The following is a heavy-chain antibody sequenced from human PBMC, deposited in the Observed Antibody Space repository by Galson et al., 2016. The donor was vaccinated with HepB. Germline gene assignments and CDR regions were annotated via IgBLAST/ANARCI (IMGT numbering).Heavy chain of an antibody. CDR2: IHYGGTT. V-gene: IGHV4-31*03. J-gene: IGHJ6*04. Sequence: TLSLTCTVSGAPMTSGGFFWTWIRQLPGKGLEWIGEIHYGGTTYYKPSLKGGVSMSLDMSHNQFYLTLTSVTAADTALYYCARDTPPTEAGENHYGVDVWGKGTMVTVSS. D-gene: IGHD6-19*01. CDR1: GAPMTSGGFF. CDR3: ARDTPPTEAGENHYGVDV.